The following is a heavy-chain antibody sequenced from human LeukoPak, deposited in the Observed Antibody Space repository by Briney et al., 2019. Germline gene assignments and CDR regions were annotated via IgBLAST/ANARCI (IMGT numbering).Heavy chain of an antibody. Sequence: PGGSLRLSCEASGFTFSTYGMHWVRQAPGKGLEWVAVIWYDGSNKNYADSVKGRFTISRDNSKNTLYLQMNSLRAEDTAVYYCARDTVGATLDAFDIWGQGTMVTVSS. CDR3: ARDTVGATLDAFDI. CDR2: IWYDGSNK. CDR1: GFTFSTYG. D-gene: IGHD1-26*01. V-gene: IGHV3-33*01. J-gene: IGHJ3*02.